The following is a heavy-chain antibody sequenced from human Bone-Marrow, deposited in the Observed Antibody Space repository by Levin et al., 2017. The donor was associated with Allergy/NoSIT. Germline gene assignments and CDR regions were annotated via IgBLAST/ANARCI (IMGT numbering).Heavy chain of an antibody. CDR3: ARVGALALERRTPFDS. V-gene: IGHV3-23*01. CDR1: GFTFRNYG. CDR2: TSHNSGNT. J-gene: IGHJ4*02. Sequence: ASVKVSCAASGFTFRNYGMTWVRQAPGKGLEWVSVTSHNSGNTYYADSVRGRFTMSRVNSKNTLYLQMDSLRLEDTAVYYCARVGALALERRTPFDSWGQGTLVTVSS. D-gene: IGHD1-26*01.